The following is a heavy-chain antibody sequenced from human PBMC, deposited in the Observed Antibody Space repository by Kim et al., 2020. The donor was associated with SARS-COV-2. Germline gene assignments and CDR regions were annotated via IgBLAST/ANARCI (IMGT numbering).Heavy chain of an antibody. D-gene: IGHD2-15*01. CDR2: ISSSGEGT. V-gene: IGHV3-23*01. CDR1: GFTFSTYD. J-gene: IGHJ1*01. CDR3: AKWGFCSGGRCTQYFQH. Sequence: GGSLRLSCAASGFTFSTYDMSWVRQAPGKGLEWVSAISSSGEGTLYADSVKGRFTISRDNSRDTLYLQLNNLRAEDTAVYYCAKWGFCSGGRCTQYFQHWGQGTPVSVSS.